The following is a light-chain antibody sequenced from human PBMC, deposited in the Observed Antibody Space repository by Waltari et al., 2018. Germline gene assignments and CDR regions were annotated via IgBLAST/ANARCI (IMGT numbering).Light chain of an antibody. Sequence: EVVMTQSPATLSVSPGERATLSCRASQNIGTDVSCYQQKLGQAPSFLIYHAPTMATGVPVRFSGSGSGTEFTLTISSMQSEDFAVYYCQQYKNWPPWTFGQGTKVEIK. J-gene: IGKJ1*01. CDR2: HAP. CDR3: QQYKNWPPWT. CDR1: QNIGTD. V-gene: IGKV3-15*01.